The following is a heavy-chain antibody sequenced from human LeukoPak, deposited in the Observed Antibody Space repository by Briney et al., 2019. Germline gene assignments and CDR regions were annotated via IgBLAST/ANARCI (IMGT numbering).Heavy chain of an antibody. Sequence: EAGGSLRLSCAASGFTFSSYAMSWVRQAPGKGLEWVSAISGSGGSTYYADSVKGRFSISRDNSKNTLYLQLNSLRAEDTAVYYCAKLSGSYSDSYYLDYWGQGTLVTVSS. CDR1: GFTFSSYA. CDR2: ISGSGGST. D-gene: IGHD1-26*01. J-gene: IGHJ4*02. V-gene: IGHV3-23*01. CDR3: AKLSGSYSDSYYLDY.